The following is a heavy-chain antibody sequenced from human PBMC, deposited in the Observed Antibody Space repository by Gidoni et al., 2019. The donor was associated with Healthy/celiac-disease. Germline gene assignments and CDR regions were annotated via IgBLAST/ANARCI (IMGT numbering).Heavy chain of an antibody. Sequence: QVQLVESGGGVVQPGRSLRLSCAASGFTFSRYAMHWVRQAPGKGLEWVAVISYDGSNKYYADSVKGRFTISRDNSKNTLYLQMNSLRAEDTAVYYCARGTYYYGSGSSEFDYWGQGTLVTVSS. CDR1: GFTFSRYA. CDR3: ARGTYYYGSGSSEFDY. D-gene: IGHD3-10*01. V-gene: IGHV3-30-3*01. CDR2: ISYDGSNK. J-gene: IGHJ4*02.